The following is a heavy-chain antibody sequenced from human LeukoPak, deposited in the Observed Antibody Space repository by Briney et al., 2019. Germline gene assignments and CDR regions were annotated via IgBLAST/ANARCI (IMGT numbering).Heavy chain of an antibody. CDR3: VGPDSRFDC. CDR1: GFTFSSYS. V-gene: IGHV3-21*01. CDR2: ISANKYHI. Sequence: GGSLRLSCTASGFTFSSYSLNWVRQAPGKGLEWVSSISANKYHIFYADSVKGRFTISRDNAKNSLYLQMNNLRVEDTAVYYCVGPDSRFDCWGQGTLVTVSS. D-gene: IGHD3-10*01. J-gene: IGHJ4*02.